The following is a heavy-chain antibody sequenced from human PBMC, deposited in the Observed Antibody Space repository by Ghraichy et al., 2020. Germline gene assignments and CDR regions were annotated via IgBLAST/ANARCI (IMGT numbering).Heavy chain of an antibody. CDR1: GFTFRKYE. Sequence: GGSLRLSCAASGFTFRKYEMNWVRQAPGKGLEWVSYISISGSTIYYADSVKGRFTISRDNAKNSLYLQMNSLRAEDTAVYYCSTAMVSNYYYGMDVWGQGTTVTVSS. V-gene: IGHV3-48*03. CDR2: ISISGSTI. D-gene: IGHD5-18*01. J-gene: IGHJ6*02. CDR3: STAMVSNYYYGMDV.